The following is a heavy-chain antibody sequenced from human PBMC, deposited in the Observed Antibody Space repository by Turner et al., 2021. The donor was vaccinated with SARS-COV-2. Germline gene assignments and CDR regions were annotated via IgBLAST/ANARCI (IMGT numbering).Heavy chain of an antibody. J-gene: IGHJ4*02. CDR2: IGTAGDT. V-gene: IGHV3-13*04. CDR3: ARANYDSNGYYCYFDY. CDR1: GFTFSSYD. D-gene: IGHD3-22*01. Sequence: EVQLVESGGGLVQPGGSLRLSCAASGFTFSSYDMHWVRQATGKGLEWVSVIGTAGDTYYPGSVKGRFTISRENAKNSLYLQMNTLRAGDTAVYYCARANYDSNGYYCYFDYWGQGTLVTVSS.